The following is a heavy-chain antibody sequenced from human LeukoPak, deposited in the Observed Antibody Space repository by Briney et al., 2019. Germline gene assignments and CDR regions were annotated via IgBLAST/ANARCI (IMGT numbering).Heavy chain of an antibody. Sequence: GGSLRLSCAASGFTFSSYAMSWVRQAPGKGLEWVSAISGSGGSTYYADSVKGRFTISRDNSKNTLYLQMNSLRAEDTAVYYCAKSFGELSYYYMDVWGKGTTVTVSS. CDR3: AKSFGELSYYYMDV. CDR2: ISGSGGST. V-gene: IGHV3-23*01. CDR1: GFTFSSYA. J-gene: IGHJ6*03. D-gene: IGHD3-10*01.